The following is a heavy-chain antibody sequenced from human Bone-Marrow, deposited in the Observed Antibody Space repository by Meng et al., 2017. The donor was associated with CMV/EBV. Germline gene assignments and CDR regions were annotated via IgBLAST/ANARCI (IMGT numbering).Heavy chain of an antibody. V-gene: IGHV3-21*01. CDR3: ARDKYSSGWEVFRFDY. CDR1: GFTFSSYS. D-gene: IGHD6-19*01. J-gene: IGHJ4*02. CDR2: ISSSSSYI. Sequence: GGFLRLSCAASGFTFSSYSMNWVRQAPGKGLEWVSSISSSSSYIYYADSVKGRFTISRDNAKNSLYLQMNSLRAEDTAVYYCARDKYSSGWEVFRFDYWGQGTLVTVSS.